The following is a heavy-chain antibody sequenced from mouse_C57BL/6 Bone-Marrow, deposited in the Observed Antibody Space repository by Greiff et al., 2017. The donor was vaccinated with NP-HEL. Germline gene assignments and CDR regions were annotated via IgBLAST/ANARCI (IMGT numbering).Heavy chain of an antibody. CDR2: IRNKANGYTT. Sequence: EVKLVESGGGLVQPGGSLSLSCAASGFTFTDYYMSWVRQPPGKALEWLGFIRNKANGYTTEYSASVKGRFTISRDNSQSILYLQMNALRAEDSATYYCARSSSDYYGSRGSWFAYWGQGTLVTVSA. CDR1: GFTFTDYY. D-gene: IGHD1-1*01. CDR3: ARSSSDYYGSRGSWFAY. V-gene: IGHV7-3*01. J-gene: IGHJ3*01.